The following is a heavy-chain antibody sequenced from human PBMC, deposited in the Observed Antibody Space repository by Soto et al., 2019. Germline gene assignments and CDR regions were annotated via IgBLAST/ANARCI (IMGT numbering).Heavy chain of an antibody. J-gene: IGHJ5*02. CDR2: IYSSGST. Sequence: PSETLSLTCIVSGGSISSSTYYWGWIRQPPGKGLEWIGYIYSSGSTNYNPSLKSRVTISLDTSKNQFSLKLSSVTAADTAVYYCARGYNDFWSGYFTWFDPWGQGTLVTVSS. CDR1: GGSISSSTYY. D-gene: IGHD3-3*01. V-gene: IGHV4-61*05. CDR3: ARGYNDFWSGYFTWFDP.